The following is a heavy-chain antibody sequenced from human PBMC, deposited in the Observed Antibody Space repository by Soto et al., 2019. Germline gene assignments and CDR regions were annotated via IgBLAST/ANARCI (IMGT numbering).Heavy chain of an antibody. V-gene: IGHV1-2*02. Sequence: QVQLVQSGAEVKKPGASVKVSCKASGYTFTGYYMHSVRQAPGQGLEWMGWINPNSGGTNYAQKFQGRVTMTRYTSISTAYMELSRLRSDDTAVYYCARDRAIAARLVWFDPWGQGTLVTVSS. J-gene: IGHJ5*02. CDR2: INPNSGGT. CDR1: GYTFTGYY. D-gene: IGHD6-6*01. CDR3: ARDRAIAARLVWFDP.